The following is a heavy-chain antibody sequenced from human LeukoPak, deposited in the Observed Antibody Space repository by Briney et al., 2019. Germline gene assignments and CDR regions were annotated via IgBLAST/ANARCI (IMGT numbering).Heavy chain of an antibody. J-gene: IGHJ4*02. Sequence: GGSLRLSCAASGFTFGSYSMNWVRQAPGKGLEWVSSISSSSSYIYYADSVKGRFTISRDNAKNSLYLQMNSLRAEDTAVYYCARDRIRPGFDYWGQGTLVTVSS. CDR1: GFTFGSYS. D-gene: IGHD1-14*01. V-gene: IGHV3-21*01. CDR2: ISSSSSYI. CDR3: ARDRIRPGFDY.